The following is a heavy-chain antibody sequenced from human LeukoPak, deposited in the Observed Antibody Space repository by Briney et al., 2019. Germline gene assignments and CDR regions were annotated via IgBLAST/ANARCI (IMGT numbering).Heavy chain of an antibody. J-gene: IGHJ6*03. CDR3: TRVFYYGSRYYYMDV. CDR1: GFTFSSYW. V-gene: IGHV3-7*01. D-gene: IGHD3-10*01. Sequence: GGSLRLSCAASGFTFSSYWMSWVRQAPGKGLGWVANIKQDGSQKYYVDSLKGRFTISRDNAKNSLYLQMNNLRAEDTAIYYCTRVFYYGSRYYYMDVWGKGTTVTISS. CDR2: IKQDGSQK.